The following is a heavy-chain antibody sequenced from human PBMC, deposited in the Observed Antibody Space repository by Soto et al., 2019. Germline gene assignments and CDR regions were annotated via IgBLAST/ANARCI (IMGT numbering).Heavy chain of an antibody. Sequence: GGSLRLSCAASGLTVSSNYMSWVRQATGKGLEWMSIIYSDGNTYYADSVKGRFTISRDNSKNTLYLQMNSLRAEDTAVYYCARDGYNSNWFATWGQGTLVTVSS. CDR3: ARDGYNSNWFAT. D-gene: IGHD6-13*01. CDR2: IYSDGNT. V-gene: IGHV3-53*01. CDR1: GLTVSSNY. J-gene: IGHJ5*02.